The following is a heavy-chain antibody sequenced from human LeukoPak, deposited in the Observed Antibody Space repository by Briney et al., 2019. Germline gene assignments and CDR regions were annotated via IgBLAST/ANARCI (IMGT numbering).Heavy chain of an antibody. V-gene: IGHV3-49*04. CDR1: GFTFGDYA. CDR3: TRVKLTFGGVIANFDY. CDR2: IRSKAYGGTT. J-gene: IGHJ4*02. Sequence: GGSLRLSCTASGFTFGDYAMSWVRQAPGKGLEWVGFIRSKAYGGTTEYAASVKGRFTISRDDSKSIAYLQMNSLKTEDTAVYYCTRVKLTFGGVIANFDYWGQGTLVTVSS. D-gene: IGHD3-16*02.